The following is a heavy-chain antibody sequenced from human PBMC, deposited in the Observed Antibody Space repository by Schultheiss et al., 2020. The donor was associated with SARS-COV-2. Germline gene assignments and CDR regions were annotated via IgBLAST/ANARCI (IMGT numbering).Heavy chain of an antibody. D-gene: IGHD3-16*02. CDR3: ARTYYDYVWGSYRPPDY. V-gene: IGHV2-70*11. Sequence: SGPTLVKPTQTLTLTCTFSGFSLSTSGMCVSWIRQPPGKALEWLARIDWDDDKYYSTSLKTRLTISKDTSKNQVVLTMTNMDPVDTATYYCARTYYDYVWGSYRPPDYWGQGTLVTVSS. CDR1: GFSLSTSGMC. J-gene: IGHJ4*02. CDR2: IDWDDDK.